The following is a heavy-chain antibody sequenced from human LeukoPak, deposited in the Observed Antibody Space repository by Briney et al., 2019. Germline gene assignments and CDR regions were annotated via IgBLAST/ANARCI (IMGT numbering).Heavy chain of an antibody. CDR1: GFTFDDYT. D-gene: IGHD4-17*01. J-gene: IGHJ4*02. CDR2: ISWDGGST. CDR3: AKAFSTVTTYGWVDY. Sequence: GGSLRLSCAASGFTFDDYTMHWVRQAPGKGLEWVSLISWDGGSTYYADSVKGRFTISRDNSKNSLYLQMNSLRTEDTALYYCAKAFSTVTTYGWVDYWAREPWSPSPQ. V-gene: IGHV3-43*01.